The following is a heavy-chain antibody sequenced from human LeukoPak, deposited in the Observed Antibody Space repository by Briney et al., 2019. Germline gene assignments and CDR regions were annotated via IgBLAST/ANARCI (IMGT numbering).Heavy chain of an antibody. CDR2: ISSSYI. J-gene: IGHJ4*02. Sequence: GGSLRLSCAASGFTFSLYNMNWVRQAPGKGLEWVSSISSSYIYYADSVKGRFTISRDNAENSLYLQMNSLRVEDTAVYYCARAPTVLVGYCSSSSCQADYWGQGTLVTVSS. CDR3: ARAPTVLVGYCSSSSCQADY. D-gene: IGHD2-2*01. CDR1: GFTFSLYN. V-gene: IGHV3-21*01.